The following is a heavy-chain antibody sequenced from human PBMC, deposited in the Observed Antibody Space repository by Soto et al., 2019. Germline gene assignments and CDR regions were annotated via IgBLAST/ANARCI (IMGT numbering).Heavy chain of an antibody. J-gene: IGHJ4*02. D-gene: IGHD6-6*01. CDR2: ISYDGSNK. V-gene: IGHV3-30*18. CDR1: GFTFSSYG. Sequence: GGSLRLSCAASGFTFSSYGMHWVRQAPGKGLEWVAVISYDGSNKYYADSVKGRFTISRDNSKNTLYLQMNSLRAEDTAVYYCAKDRGSSPYYYFDYWGQGTLVTVSS. CDR3: AKDRGSSPYYYFDY.